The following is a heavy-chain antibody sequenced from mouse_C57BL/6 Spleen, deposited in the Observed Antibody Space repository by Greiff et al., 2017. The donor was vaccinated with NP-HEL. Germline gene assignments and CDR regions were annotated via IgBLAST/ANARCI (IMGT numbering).Heavy chain of an antibody. Sequence: QVKLQQSGAELVKPGASVKISCKASGYAFSSYWMNWVQQRPGKGLEWIGQIYPGDGDTNYNGKFKGKATLTADKASSTAYMQLSSLTSEDSAVYFCARETVREFITQGYFDVWGTGTTVTVSS. CDR3: ARETVREFITQGYFDV. CDR2: IYPGDGDT. CDR1: GYAFSSYW. D-gene: IGHD1-1*01. V-gene: IGHV1-80*01. J-gene: IGHJ1*03.